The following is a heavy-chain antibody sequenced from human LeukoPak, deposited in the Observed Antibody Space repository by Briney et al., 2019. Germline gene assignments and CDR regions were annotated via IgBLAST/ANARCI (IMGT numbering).Heavy chain of an antibody. D-gene: IGHD3-3*02. CDR2: IYYIWST. Sequence: SETLSLTCTVSGGSISSGSYYWGWIRQPPGKGLEWIGSIYYIWSTYYKTALKSRVTISLDTSKNKFCLKLSSVTAADTAVYYCARDLASQNKYYYYYYYMDVWGKGTTVTIS. J-gene: IGHJ6*03. CDR3: ARDLASQNKYYYYYYYMDV. V-gene: IGHV4-39*07. CDR1: GGSISSGSYY.